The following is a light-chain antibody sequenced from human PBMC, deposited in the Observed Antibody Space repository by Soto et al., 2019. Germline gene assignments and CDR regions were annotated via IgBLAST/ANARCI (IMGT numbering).Light chain of an antibody. CDR2: GNT. CDR3: SSYTVSASPYV. CDR1: SSNIGAAYD. J-gene: IGLJ1*01. V-gene: IGLV1-40*01. Sequence: QSVLTQSPSVSGAPGQRVTISCTGTSSNIGAAYDVNWYRHLPGTAPKLLIYGNTNRPSGVSSRFSGSRSGNTASLTIPGLQAEDEADYYCSSYTVSASPYVFGTGTKLTVL.